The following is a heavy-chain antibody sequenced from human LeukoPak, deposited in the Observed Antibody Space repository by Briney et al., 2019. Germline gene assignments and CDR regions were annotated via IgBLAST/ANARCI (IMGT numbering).Heavy chain of an antibody. CDR2: INHSGST. CDR3: ARRRWSSSSVIGY. D-gene: IGHD6-6*01. Sequence: SETLSLTCGVKGGSLSGYYWILIRQPPTQELEWIGEINHSGSTNYNPSLKSRVTISVDTSKNQFYLSLTSLTAADTAVYYCARRRWSSSSVIGYWGRGTRVTVSP. CDR1: GGSLSGYY. J-gene: IGHJ4*02. V-gene: IGHV4-34*01.